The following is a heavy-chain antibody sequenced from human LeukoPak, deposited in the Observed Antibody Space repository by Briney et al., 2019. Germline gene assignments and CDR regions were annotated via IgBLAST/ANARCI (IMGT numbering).Heavy chain of an antibody. CDR3: AGGSNGYYYPFGY. Sequence: SETLSLTCTVSGGSISSDYWSWIRQPAGKGLEWIGRIHSTGSTNYNPSLKSRVSISLDESKTQFSVKLTSVTAADTAVYYCAGGSNGYYYPFGYWGQGALVTVSS. D-gene: IGHD3-22*01. V-gene: IGHV4-4*07. J-gene: IGHJ4*02. CDR1: GGSISSDY. CDR2: IHSTGST.